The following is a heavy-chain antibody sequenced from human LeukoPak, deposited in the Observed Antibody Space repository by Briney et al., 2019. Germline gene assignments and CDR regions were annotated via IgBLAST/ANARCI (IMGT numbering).Heavy chain of an antibody. V-gene: IGHV4-39*07. CDR2: IFYSGST. CDR3: ARARRGSYSLFDY. D-gene: IGHD3-16*01. J-gene: IGHJ4*02. CDR1: SGSISTSNYY. Sequence: PSETLSLTCTVSSGSISTSNYYWGWVRQPPGKALEWIGNIFYSGSTYYSPSLKSRVTISLDTSRNQFSLKLSSVTAADTAVYYCARARRGSYSLFDYWGQGTLVTVSS.